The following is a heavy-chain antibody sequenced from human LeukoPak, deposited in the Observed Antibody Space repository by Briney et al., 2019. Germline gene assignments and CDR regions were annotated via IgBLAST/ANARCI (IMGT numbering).Heavy chain of an antibody. J-gene: IGHJ4*02. D-gene: IGHD5-24*01. Sequence: PSETLSLTCTVSGGSISSYYWSWIRQPAGKGLEWIGRIYTSGSTNYNPSLKSRVTMSVDTSKNQFSLKLSSVTAADTAVYYCARESGRDGYNYPYYFDCWGQGTLVTVSS. CDR1: GGSISSYY. CDR3: ARESGRDGYNYPYYFDC. CDR2: IYTSGST. V-gene: IGHV4-4*07.